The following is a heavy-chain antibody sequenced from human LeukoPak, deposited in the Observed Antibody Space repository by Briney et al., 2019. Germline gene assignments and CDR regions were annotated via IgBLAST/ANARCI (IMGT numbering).Heavy chain of an antibody. Sequence: GGSLRLSCAASGFTFSSYSMNWVRQAPGKGLEWVSSISSSSSYIYYADSVKGRFTISRDNAKNSLYLQMNSLRAEDTAVYYCGNSVVSSWYEVSFDYWGQGTLVTVSS. D-gene: IGHD6-13*01. V-gene: IGHV3-21*01. J-gene: IGHJ4*02. CDR2: ISSSSSYI. CDR3: GNSVVSSWYEVSFDY. CDR1: GFTFSSYS.